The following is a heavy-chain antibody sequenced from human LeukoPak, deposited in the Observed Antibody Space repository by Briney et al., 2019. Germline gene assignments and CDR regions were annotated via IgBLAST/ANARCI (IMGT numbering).Heavy chain of an antibody. CDR2: INPNSGGT. CDR3: ASAHDYSNPYFDYDYMDV. CDR1: GYSFTGYY. D-gene: IGHD4-11*01. Sequence: GASVKVSCKASGYSFTGYYMHWVRQAPGQGLEWMGRINPNSGGTNYAQKFQGRVTMTRDTPISTPYMELSRLRSDDTAVYYCASAHDYSNPYFDYDYMDVWGKGTTVTVSS. V-gene: IGHV1-2*06. J-gene: IGHJ6*03.